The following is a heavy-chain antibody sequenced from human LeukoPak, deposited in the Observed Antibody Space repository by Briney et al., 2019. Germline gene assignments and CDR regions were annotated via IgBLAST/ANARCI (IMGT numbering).Heavy chain of an antibody. J-gene: IGHJ3*01. CDR3: AKGLHAFDL. V-gene: IGHV3-30*02. CDR1: GFTFSNFG. CDR2: IGYDGSSK. Sequence: GGSLRLSCVASGFTFSNFGMHWVRQAPGKGLEWVAFIGYDGSSKYYADSVKGRFTISRDTSKKTLNLQMNSLRAEDTAVYYCAKGLHAFDLWGQGTMVTVSS.